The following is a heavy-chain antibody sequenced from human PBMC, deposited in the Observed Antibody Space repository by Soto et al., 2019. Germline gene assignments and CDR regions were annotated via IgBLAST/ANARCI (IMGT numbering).Heavy chain of an antibody. Sequence: GGSLRLSCTASGFTFGDYAMSWFRQAPGKGLEWVGFIRSKAYGGTTEYAASVKGRFTISRDDSKSIAYLQMNSLKTEDTAVYYCTREYSGSYFFSWFDPWGQGTLVTVSS. CDR1: GFTFGDYA. CDR3: TREYSGSYFFSWFDP. J-gene: IGHJ5*02. CDR2: IRSKAYGGTT. D-gene: IGHD1-26*01. V-gene: IGHV3-49*03.